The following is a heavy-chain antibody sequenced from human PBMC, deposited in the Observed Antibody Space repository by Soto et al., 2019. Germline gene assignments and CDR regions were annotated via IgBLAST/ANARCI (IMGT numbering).Heavy chain of an antibody. CDR3: ARHRALSDGMDV. V-gene: IGHV5-10-1*01. Sequence: GESLKISCKGSGYSFTSYWISWVRQMPGKGLEWMGRIDPSDSYTNYSPSFKGHVTISPDKSISTAYLQWSRLKASDTAMYYCARHRALSDGMDVWGQGTTVTVSS. CDR2: IDPSDSYT. D-gene: IGHD3-16*02. J-gene: IGHJ6*02. CDR1: GYSFTSYW.